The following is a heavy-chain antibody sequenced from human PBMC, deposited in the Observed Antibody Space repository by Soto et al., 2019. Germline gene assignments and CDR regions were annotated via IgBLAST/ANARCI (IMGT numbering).Heavy chain of an antibody. CDR2: INHSGST. V-gene: IGHV4-34*01. CDR1: GGSFSGYY. D-gene: IGHD5-18*01. J-gene: IGHJ1*01. Sequence: SETLSLTCAVYGGSFSGYYWSWIRQPPGKGLEWIGEINHSGSTNYNPSLKSRVTISVDTSKNQFSLKLSSVTAADTAVYYCAKHGYYEYCQHWGQGTMGTVSA. CDR3: AKHGYYEYCQH.